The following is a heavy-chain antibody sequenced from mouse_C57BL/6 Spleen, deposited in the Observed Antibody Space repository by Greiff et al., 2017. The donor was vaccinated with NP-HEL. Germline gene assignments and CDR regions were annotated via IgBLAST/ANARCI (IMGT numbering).Heavy chain of an antibody. D-gene: IGHD1-1*01. CDR1: GYTFTSYT. V-gene: IGHV1-4*01. J-gene: IGHJ4*01. CDR3: ARSYYDYAMDY. Sequence: VQLQQSGAELVRPGTSVKMSCKASGYTFTSYTMHWVKQRPGQGLEWIGYINPSSGYTKYNQKFKDKATLTADKSSSTAYMQLSSLTSEDSAVYYCARSYYDYAMDYWGQGTSVTVSS. CDR2: INPSSGYT.